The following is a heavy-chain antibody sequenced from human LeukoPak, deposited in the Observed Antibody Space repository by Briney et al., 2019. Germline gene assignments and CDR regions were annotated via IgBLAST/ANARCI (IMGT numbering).Heavy chain of an antibody. CDR2: IYPGDSDT. Sequence: GESLKISCKGSGYSFTSYWIGWVRQMPGKGLEWMGIIYPGDSDTRYSPSFQGQVTISADKSISTAYLQWSSLKASDTAMYYCARGGTLDGYNLGDAFDIWGQGTMVTVSS. CDR1: GYSFTSYW. D-gene: IGHD5-24*01. J-gene: IGHJ3*02. V-gene: IGHV5-51*01. CDR3: ARGGTLDGYNLGDAFDI.